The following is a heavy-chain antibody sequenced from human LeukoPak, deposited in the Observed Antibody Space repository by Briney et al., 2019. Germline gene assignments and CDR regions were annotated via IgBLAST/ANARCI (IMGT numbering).Heavy chain of an antibody. D-gene: IGHD6-13*01. Sequence: PRASVKVSCKASGGTSSSYGITWVRQAPGQGLEWMGTLIPIFATRNYAQKFRGRVTITADKSTTTAYMDLTSLRSEDTAVYYCARELVLEQKLGRWLDPWGQGTLVTVSS. V-gene: IGHV1-69*06. CDR2: LIPIFATR. J-gene: IGHJ5*02. CDR3: ARELVLEQKLGRWLDP. CDR1: GGTSSSYG.